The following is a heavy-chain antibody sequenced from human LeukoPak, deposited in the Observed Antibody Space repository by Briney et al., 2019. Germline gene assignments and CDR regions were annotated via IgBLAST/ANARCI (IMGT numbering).Heavy chain of an antibody. Sequence: PSETLSLTCTVSGGSISSSSNYWGWIRQPPGKGLEWIGSIYYSGSTHHNPSLKSRVTILVDTSKNQFSLKLSSVTAADTAVYYCARLNYYDSGSYYFDFRGQGTLVTVSS. CDR3: ARLNYYDSGSYYFDF. CDR1: GGSISSSSNY. V-gene: IGHV4-39*01. J-gene: IGHJ4*02. D-gene: IGHD3-10*01. CDR2: IYYSGST.